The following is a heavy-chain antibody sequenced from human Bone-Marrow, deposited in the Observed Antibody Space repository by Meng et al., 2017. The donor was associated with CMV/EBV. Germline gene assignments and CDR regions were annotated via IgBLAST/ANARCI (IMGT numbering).Heavy chain of an antibody. CDR3: AREGEAYSSSSEEKPVTGMDV. Sequence: GESLKISCAASGFTFSTYVLSWVRQAPGKGLEWVSSISSSSSYIYYADSVKGRFTISRDNAKNSLYLQMNSLRAEDTAVYYCAREGEAYSSSSEEKPVTGMDVWGQGTTVTVSS. J-gene: IGHJ6*02. CDR1: GFTFSTYV. CDR2: ISSSSSYI. V-gene: IGHV3-21*01. D-gene: IGHD6-6*01.